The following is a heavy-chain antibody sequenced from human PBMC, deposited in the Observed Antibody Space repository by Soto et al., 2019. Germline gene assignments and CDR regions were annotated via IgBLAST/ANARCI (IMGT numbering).Heavy chain of an antibody. CDR2: IHFSGET. CDR1: GASIGRGGYY. V-gene: IGHV4-31*03. CDR3: ARDQGGDLDY. J-gene: IGHJ4*02. D-gene: IGHD2-21*01. Sequence: QVQLQESGPGLMKPSQTLSLTCTVSGASIGRGGYYWTWIRQHPGKALEWMGHIHFSGETNYNPSLMGRLTMSIDTSTNQFSLNRAAVTAAYTAMYYCARDQGGDLDYWGQGTLVTVSS.